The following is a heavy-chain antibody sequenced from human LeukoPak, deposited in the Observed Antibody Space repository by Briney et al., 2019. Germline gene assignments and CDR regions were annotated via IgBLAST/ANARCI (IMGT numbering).Heavy chain of an antibody. V-gene: IGHV1-2*06. CDR3: ARDYCSSTSCLFDY. Sequence: ASVKVSCKASGYTFTGYHMHWVRQAPGQGLGWMGRINPNSGDTNYAQNFQGRVTMTRDTSIRTAYMELSRLRSDDTAVYYCARDYCSSTSCLFDYWGQGTLVTVSS. CDR1: GYTFTGYH. D-gene: IGHD2-2*01. CDR2: INPNSGDT. J-gene: IGHJ4*02.